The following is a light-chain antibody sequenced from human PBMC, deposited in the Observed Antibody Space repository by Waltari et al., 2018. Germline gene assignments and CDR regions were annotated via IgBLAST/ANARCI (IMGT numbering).Light chain of an antibody. CDR3: QQRSNWTPHT. J-gene: IGKJ2*01. V-gene: IGKV3-11*01. CDR2: DAS. CDR1: QSVGSY. Sequence: EIVLTQSPDTLSWAPGDTATLSCRASQSVGSYLACYQQQPGQPPRLLIYDASNRATGVPARFRGSGSGTDFTLTISSLGAEDFAVYYCQQRSNWTPHTFGQGARLEIK.